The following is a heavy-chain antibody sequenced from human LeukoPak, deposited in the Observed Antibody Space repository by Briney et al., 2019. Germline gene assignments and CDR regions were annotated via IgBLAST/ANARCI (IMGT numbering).Heavy chain of an antibody. CDR2: ISGSGGST. V-gene: IGHV3-23*01. D-gene: IGHD3-16*01. Sequence: GGSLRLSCAATGFTFSSYWMSWVRQAPGKGLEWVSAISGSGGSTYYADSVKGRFTISRDNSKNTLYLQMNSLRAEDTAVYYCAKRGGMYPAYYFDYWGQGTLVTVSS. CDR3: AKRGGMYPAYYFDY. CDR1: GFTFSSYW. J-gene: IGHJ4*02.